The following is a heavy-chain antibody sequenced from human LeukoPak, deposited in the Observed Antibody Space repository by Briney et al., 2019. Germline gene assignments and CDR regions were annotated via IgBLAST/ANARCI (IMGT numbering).Heavy chain of an antibody. J-gene: IGHJ4*02. V-gene: IGHV3-30*02. CDR2: ARYDGINK. CDR3: AKSYGGNFFDY. Sequence: PGGSLRLSCAASGFTFSNYGMHWVRQAPDKGLEWVAFARYDGINKYYADSVQGRFTVSRDNSKNTLYLQINSLRIEDTALYYCAKSYGGNFFDYWGQGTPVTVSS. CDR1: GFTFSNYG. D-gene: IGHD4-23*01.